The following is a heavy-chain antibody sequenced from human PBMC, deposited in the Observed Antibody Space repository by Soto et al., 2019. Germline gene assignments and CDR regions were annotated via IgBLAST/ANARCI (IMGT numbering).Heavy chain of an antibody. CDR3: ATWHEREHAYDV. CDR1: GFTISGKKY. D-gene: IGHD1-1*01. J-gene: IGHJ3*01. V-gene: IGHV3-53*01. Sequence: DVQLVASGGGLIQPGESLRLSCAAFGFTISGKKYVAWVRQAPGKGLEWVSALYDLDGSFYAASVKGRFTTSSDSSKTTVYLQLNALRPDDTAVYYCATWHEREHAYDVWGQGTTVTVAS. CDR2: LYDLDGS.